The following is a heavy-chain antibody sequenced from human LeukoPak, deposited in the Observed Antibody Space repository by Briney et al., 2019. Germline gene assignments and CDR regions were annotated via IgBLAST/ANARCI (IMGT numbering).Heavy chain of an antibody. CDR1: GYTFTTYS. CDR3: ARAATMIVVVNYFDY. J-gene: IGHJ4*02. D-gene: IGHD3-22*01. CDR2: INPSGGST. V-gene: IGHV1-46*01. Sequence: AASVKVSCKASGYTFTTYSMHWVRQAPGQGLEWMGIINPSGGSTSYAQKFQGRVTMTRDTSTSTVYMELSSLRSEDTAVYYCARAATMIVVVNYFDYWGQGTLVTVSS.